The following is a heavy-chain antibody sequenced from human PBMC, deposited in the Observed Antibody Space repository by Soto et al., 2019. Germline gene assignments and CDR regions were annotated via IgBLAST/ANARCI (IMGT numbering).Heavy chain of an antibody. D-gene: IGHD1-20*01. Sequence: QVRLVASGGGVVQPGRSLRLSCAASAFTFSAYGIHWVRQAPGKGLEWVAIIWYDGSNEDYADSVRGRFTISRDNSKNTGYLQMNNLRAEDTAVYYCARGDNSLIDFWGQGTLVTVSS. V-gene: IGHV3-33*01. J-gene: IGHJ4*02. CDR1: AFTFSAYG. CDR3: ARGDNSLIDF. CDR2: IWYDGSNE.